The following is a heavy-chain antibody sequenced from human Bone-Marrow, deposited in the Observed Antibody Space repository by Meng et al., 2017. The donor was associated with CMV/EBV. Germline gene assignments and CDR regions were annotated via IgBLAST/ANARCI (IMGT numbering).Heavy chain of an antibody. Sequence: SETLSLTCAVYGGSFSGYYWSWIRQPPGKGLEWIGYIYYSGSTNYNPSLKSRVTISVDTSKNQFSLKLSSVTAADTAVYYCARGMVGAFDPWGQGTLVTVSS. CDR3: ARGMVGAFDP. CDR1: GGSFSGYY. J-gene: IGHJ5*02. CDR2: IYYSGST. V-gene: IGHV4-59*01. D-gene: IGHD1-26*01.